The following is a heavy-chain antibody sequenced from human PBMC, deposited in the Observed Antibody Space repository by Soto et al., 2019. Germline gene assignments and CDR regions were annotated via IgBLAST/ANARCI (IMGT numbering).Heavy chain of an antibody. CDR1: GGSVSTGMKY. V-gene: IGHV4-61*01. CDR3: MKAHESVDFLGMSV. CDR2: MYKTGET. J-gene: IGHJ6*02. Sequence: AETLSLTCTVPGGSVSTGMKYWGWVRQPPGKALEFIGYMYKTGETLLNSSLKSRVTLSMETSKNQFSLTLSSVTAADTAVYFCMKAHESVDFLGMSVWGPGTTVTVSS. D-gene: IGHD6-19*01.